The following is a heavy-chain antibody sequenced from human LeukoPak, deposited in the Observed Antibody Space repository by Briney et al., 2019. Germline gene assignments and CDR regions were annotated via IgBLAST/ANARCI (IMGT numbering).Heavy chain of an antibody. CDR1: GYTFTGYY. J-gene: IGHJ4*02. D-gene: IGHD5-18*01. CDR2: INPNSDGT. V-gene: IGHV1-2*02. Sequence: ASVKVSCKASGYTFTGYYMHWVRQAPGQGLEWMGWINPNSDGTNYAQKFQGRVTMTRDTSISTAYMELSRLRSDDTAVYYCARENPYTAMVRWGQGTLVTVSS. CDR3: ARENPYTAMVR.